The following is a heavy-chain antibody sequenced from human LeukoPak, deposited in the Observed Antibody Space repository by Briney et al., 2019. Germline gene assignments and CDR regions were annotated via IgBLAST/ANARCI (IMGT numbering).Heavy chain of an antibody. V-gene: IGHV3-30*03. J-gene: IGHJ4*02. CDR3: AREGYGGDSMGLDY. CDR1: GFTFSSYG. CDR2: ISYDGSNK. D-gene: IGHD2-21*02. Sequence: GRSLRLSCAASGFTFSSYGMHWVRQAPGKGLEWVAVISYDGSNKYYADSVKGRFTISRDNAENSLYLQMYSLRAEDTAVYYCAREGYGGDSMGLDYWGQGTLVTVSS.